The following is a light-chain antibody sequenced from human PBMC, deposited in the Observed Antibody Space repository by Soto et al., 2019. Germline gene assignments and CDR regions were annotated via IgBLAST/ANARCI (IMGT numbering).Light chain of an antibody. CDR2: EVV. V-gene: IGLV2-8*01. J-gene: IGLJ1*01. CDR1: KNDIGVYDF. Sequence: QSVLTQPPSASGSPGQSVTISCTGTKNDIGVYDFVSWYQHHPGKAPRLIIYEVVQRPSGVPDRFSGSKSGNTASLTVSGLQAADEADYFCASFRSGTILVFGSGTKVTVL. CDR3: ASFRSGTILV.